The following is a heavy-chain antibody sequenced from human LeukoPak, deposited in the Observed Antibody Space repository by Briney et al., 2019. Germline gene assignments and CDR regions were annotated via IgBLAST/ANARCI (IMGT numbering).Heavy chain of an antibody. CDR3: ARSGSTLNYYFDY. CDR2: ISGSGGST. D-gene: IGHD5-24*01. Sequence: GGSLRLSCAASGYTFSTYWMSWVRQAPGKGLEWVSAISGSGGSTYYADSVKGRFTISRDNSKNTLYLQMNSLRAEDTAVYYCARSGSTLNYYFDYWGQGTLVTVSS. J-gene: IGHJ4*02. CDR1: GYTFSTYW. V-gene: IGHV3-23*01.